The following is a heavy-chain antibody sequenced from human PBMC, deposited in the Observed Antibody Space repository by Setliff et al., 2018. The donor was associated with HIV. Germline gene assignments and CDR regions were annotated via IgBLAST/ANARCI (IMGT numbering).Heavy chain of an antibody. CDR1: GGSISSGGYY. Sequence: KTSETQSLTCTVSGGSISSGGYYWNWIRQYPVKGLEWIGHIYYNGRTLFNPALGTRLNMSVDTSENQFSLHLNSVTAADTAVYYCVRERRRSPLSYGLDVWGQGTTVTVSS. J-gene: IGHJ6*02. CDR2: IYYNGRT. CDR3: VRERRRSPLSYGLDV. V-gene: IGHV4-31*03.